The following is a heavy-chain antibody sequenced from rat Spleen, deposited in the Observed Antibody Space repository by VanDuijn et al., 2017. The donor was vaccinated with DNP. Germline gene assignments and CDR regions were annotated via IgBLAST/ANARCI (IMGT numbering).Heavy chain of an antibody. Sequence: EVQLVESGGGLVQPGRSMKLSCAASGLTFSTSDMAWVRQAPAGGLEWVASIGTSGGSTYYRDSVKGRFTISKDNAENTLYLQMDSLRSEDTATYYCATSSYYGYDYGFGYWGQGTLVTVSS. CDR2: IGTSGGST. CDR3: ATSSYYGYDYGFGY. V-gene: IGHV5-25*01. CDR1: GLTFSTSD. D-gene: IGHD1-7*01. J-gene: IGHJ3*01.